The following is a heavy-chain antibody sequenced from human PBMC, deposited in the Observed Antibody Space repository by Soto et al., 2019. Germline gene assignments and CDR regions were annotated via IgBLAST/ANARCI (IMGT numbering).Heavy chain of an antibody. CDR2: ISYDGSNK. J-gene: IGHJ4*02. CDR1: GFTFSSYA. CDR3: ARGHISSVVVVVAAPAADLDY. D-gene: IGHD2-15*01. Sequence: QVQLVESGGGVVQPGRSLRLSCAASGFTFSSYAMHWVRQAPGKGLEWVAVISYDGSNKYYADSVKGRFTISRDNSKNTLYLEMNSMGAEDTAVSYCARGHISSVVVVVAAPAADLDYWGQGTMVIVSS. V-gene: IGHV3-30-3*01.